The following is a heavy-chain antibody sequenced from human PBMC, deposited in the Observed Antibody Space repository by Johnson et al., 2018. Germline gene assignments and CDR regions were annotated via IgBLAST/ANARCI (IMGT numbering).Heavy chain of an antibody. CDR3: ARGIRFNYYDASGFYFDY. D-gene: IGHD3-22*01. V-gene: IGHV1-46*01. CDR1: GYIFSNYY. J-gene: IGHJ4*02. Sequence: VQLVETGAEVKKPGASVKLSCKASGYIFSNYYIHWFRQTPGQGLEWMGIINPSAGTTNYARKFQDRVTMTRDTSTTTVSMELSSLRSEETAVYYCARGIRFNYYDASGFYFDYWGQGTLVTVSS. CDR2: INPSAGTT.